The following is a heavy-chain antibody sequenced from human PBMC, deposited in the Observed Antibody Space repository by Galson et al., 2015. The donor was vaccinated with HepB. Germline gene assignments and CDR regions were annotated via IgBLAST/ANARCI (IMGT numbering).Heavy chain of an antibody. J-gene: IGHJ6*03. CDR3: ARDPVPRRPTIEGGVYMDV. Sequence: SVKVSCKASGYTFTGYYMHWVRQAPGQGLEWMGRINPNSGGTNYAQKFQGRVTMTRDTSISTAYMELSRLRSDDTAVYYCARDPVPRRPTIEGGVYMDVRGKGTTVTVSS. CDR2: INPNSGGT. V-gene: IGHV1-2*06. D-gene: IGHD2/OR15-2a*01. CDR1: GYTFTGYY.